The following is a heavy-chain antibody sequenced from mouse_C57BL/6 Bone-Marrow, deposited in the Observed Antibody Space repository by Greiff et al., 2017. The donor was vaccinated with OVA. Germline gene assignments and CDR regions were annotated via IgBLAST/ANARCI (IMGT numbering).Heavy chain of an antibody. CDR3: ARFYYHGYFDV. Sequence: DVQLQESGPGLVKPSQSLSLTCSVTGYSITSGYYWNWIRQFPGNKLEWMGYISYDGSNNYHPSLKNRISITRDTSKNQFFLKLNSVTTEDTATYYCARFYYHGYFDVWGTGTTVTVSS. D-gene: IGHD1-1*01. J-gene: IGHJ1*03. V-gene: IGHV3-6*01. CDR1: GYSITSGYY. CDR2: ISYDGSN.